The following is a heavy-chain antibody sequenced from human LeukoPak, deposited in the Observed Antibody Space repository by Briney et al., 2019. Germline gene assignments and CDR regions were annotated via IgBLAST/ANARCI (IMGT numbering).Heavy chain of an antibody. Sequence: SETLSLTCTVSGAAISTYFWSWIRQSPGKGLEWIGYSYSSGSTKYNPSLKSRVTIPVDASKNQFALTLRSLTAADTAVYYCARDFWSGSVGFDSWGQGTLVTVSS. J-gene: IGHJ5*01. CDR2: SYSSGST. CDR3: ARDFWSGSVGFDS. D-gene: IGHD3-3*01. CDR1: GAAISTYF. V-gene: IGHV4-59*01.